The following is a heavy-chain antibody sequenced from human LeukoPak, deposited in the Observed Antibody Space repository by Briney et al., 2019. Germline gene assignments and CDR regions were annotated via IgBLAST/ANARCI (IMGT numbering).Heavy chain of an antibody. CDR2: ISYDGSNK. D-gene: IGHD3-3*01. V-gene: IGHV3-30*18. J-gene: IGHJ6*02. Sequence: GGSLRLSWAASGFTFNNYDMHCVRQAPGKALEGVAVISYDGSNKYYADSVKGRFTISRDNSKNTLYLQMNSLRAEDTAVYYCAKDLITISVGMDVWGQGTTVTVSS. CDR1: GFTFNNYD. CDR3: AKDLITISVGMDV.